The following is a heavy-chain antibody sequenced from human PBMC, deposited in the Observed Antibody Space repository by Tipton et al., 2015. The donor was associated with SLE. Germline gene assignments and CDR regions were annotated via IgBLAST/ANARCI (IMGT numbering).Heavy chain of an antibody. J-gene: IGHJ4*02. CDR1: GYTFNTYG. Sequence: QLVQSGAEVKKPGASVKVSCKASGYTFNTYGISWVRQAPGQGLEWMGWISTQNGDTKYAQRFQGRVTMTTDTSTSTTYMALRSPRSDDTAIYYCARECSGTGCLDYWGQGTLVTVSS. CDR3: ARECSGTGCLDY. V-gene: IGHV1-18*01. CDR2: ISTQNGDT. D-gene: IGHD2-8*02.